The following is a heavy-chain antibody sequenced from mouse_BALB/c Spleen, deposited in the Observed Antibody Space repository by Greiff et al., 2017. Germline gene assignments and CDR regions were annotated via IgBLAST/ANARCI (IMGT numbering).Heavy chain of an antibody. CDR2: IDPETGGT. J-gene: IGHJ2*01. D-gene: IGHD2-14*01. CDR1: GYTFTDYE. Sequence: QVQLKQSGAELVRPGASVTLSCKASGYTFTDYEMHWVKQTPVHGLEWIGAIDPETGGTAYNQKFKGKATLTADKSSSTAYMELRSLTSEDSAVYYCTRNYRYGYYFDYWGQGTTLTVSS. V-gene: IGHV1-15*01. CDR3: TRNYRYGYYFDY.